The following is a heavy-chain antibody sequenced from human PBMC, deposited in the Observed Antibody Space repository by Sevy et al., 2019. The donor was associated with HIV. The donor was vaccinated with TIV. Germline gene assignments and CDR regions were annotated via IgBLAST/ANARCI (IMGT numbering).Heavy chain of an antibody. Sequence: ASVKVSCKASGYTFTSYDINWVRQATGQGLEWMVWMNPNSGNTGYAQKFQGRVTMTRNTSISTAYMELSSLRSEDTAVYYCASTITMVRGVRFDPWGQGTLVTVSS. V-gene: IGHV1-8*01. J-gene: IGHJ5*02. CDR2: MNPNSGNT. CDR1: GYTFTSYD. D-gene: IGHD3-10*01. CDR3: ASTITMVRGVRFDP.